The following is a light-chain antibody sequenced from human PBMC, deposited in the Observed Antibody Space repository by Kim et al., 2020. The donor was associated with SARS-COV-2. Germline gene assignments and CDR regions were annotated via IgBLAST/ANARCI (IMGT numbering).Light chain of an antibody. CDR2: ANS. J-gene: IGLJ3*02. CDR3: CAFAGSDTWL. V-gene: IGLV2-23*01. Sequence: QSALTQPASVSGSPGQSVTITCTGTSSNIGSYDLVSWYQQHPGKAPKVLIYANSKRSSGISYRFSGFRSGSTASLTISGLQAEDEADYYCCAFAGSDTWLFAGGTKVTVL. CDR1: SSNIGSYDL.